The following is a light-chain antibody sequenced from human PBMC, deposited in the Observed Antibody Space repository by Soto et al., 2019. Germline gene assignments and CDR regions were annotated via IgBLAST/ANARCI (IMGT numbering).Light chain of an antibody. J-gene: IGKJ1*01. V-gene: IGKV1-8*01. Sequence: AVLLTQSPSSFSASTGDRATITCRASQDIHNYLAWYQQVPGKAPKLLLYAASILQTGVPSRFSGSGSGTDFTLAIDGLQSEDCATYFCQHSYNYPWTFGQGTPVE. CDR3: QHSYNYPWT. CDR2: AAS. CDR1: QDIHNY.